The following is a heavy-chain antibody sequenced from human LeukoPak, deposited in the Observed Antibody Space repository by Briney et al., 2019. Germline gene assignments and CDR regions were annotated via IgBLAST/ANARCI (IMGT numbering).Heavy chain of an antibody. Sequence: PGGSLRLSCAASGFTFSSYAMSWVCQAPGKGLEWVSAISGSGGSTYYADSVKGRFTISRDNSKNTLYLQMNSLRAEDTAVYYCAKEGSPRASGSYAIDYWGQGTLVTVSS. D-gene: IGHD3-10*01. V-gene: IGHV3-23*01. J-gene: IGHJ4*02. CDR3: AKEGSPRASGSYAIDY. CDR2: ISGSGGST. CDR1: GFTFSSYA.